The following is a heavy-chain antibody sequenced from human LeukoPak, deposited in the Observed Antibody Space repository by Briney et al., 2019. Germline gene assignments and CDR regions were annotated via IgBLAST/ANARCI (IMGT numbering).Heavy chain of an antibody. CDR3: ARRTDYYFDY. Sequence: GASLQISCKGSGYSFTSYWIGWVRQMPGKGLEWMGIIYPGDSDARYSPSFQGQVTISADKSITTAYLQWSSLKASDTAMYYCARRTDYYFDYWGQGTLVTVSS. J-gene: IGHJ4*02. CDR1: GYSFTSYW. CDR2: IYPGDSDA. D-gene: IGHD3-3*01. V-gene: IGHV5-51*01.